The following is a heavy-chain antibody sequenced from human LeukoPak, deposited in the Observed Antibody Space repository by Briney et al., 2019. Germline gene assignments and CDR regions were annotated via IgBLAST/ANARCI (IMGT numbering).Heavy chain of an antibody. J-gene: IGHJ3*01. CDR1: GYTFTDYN. Sequence: ASVKVSCKTSGYTFTDYNLHWVRQAPGQRLEWMGIIKPSGGDTSYAQTFQGRVFMTRDTSTSTVYMELSSLKSEDTAVYYCAKVGMTTATLGAFDVWGQGTMVTVSS. CDR3: AKVGMTTATLGAFDV. D-gene: IGHD4-17*01. V-gene: IGHV1-46*01. CDR2: IKPSGGDT.